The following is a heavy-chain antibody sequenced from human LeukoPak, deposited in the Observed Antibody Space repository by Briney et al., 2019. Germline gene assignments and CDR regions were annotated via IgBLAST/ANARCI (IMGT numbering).Heavy chain of an antibody. J-gene: IGHJ4*02. CDR1: GFTFDDYA. D-gene: IGHD2-15*01. CDR3: ARDAVAAGDY. CDR2: ISWNSGSI. V-gene: IGHV3-9*01. Sequence: GGSLRLSCAASGFTFDDYAMHWVRQAPGKGLEWVSGISWNSGSIGYADSAKGRFTISRDNAKNSLYLQMNSLRAEDTAVYYCARDAVAAGDYWGQGTLVTVSS.